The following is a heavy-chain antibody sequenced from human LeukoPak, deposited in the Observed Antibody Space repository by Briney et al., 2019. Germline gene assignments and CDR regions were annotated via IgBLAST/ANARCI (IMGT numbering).Heavy chain of an antibody. CDR3: ARVAFRSSSYISGIDY. D-gene: IGHD6-6*01. CDR2: ICSGGST. Sequence: GGSLRLSCAASGFTVSSNYMSWVRQAPGKGLEWVSVICSGGSTYYADSLKSRFTISRDNSKNTQYLQMNSLRAEDTAVYYCARVAFRSSSYISGIDYWGQGTLVTVSS. CDR1: GFTVSSNY. V-gene: IGHV3-53*01. J-gene: IGHJ4*02.